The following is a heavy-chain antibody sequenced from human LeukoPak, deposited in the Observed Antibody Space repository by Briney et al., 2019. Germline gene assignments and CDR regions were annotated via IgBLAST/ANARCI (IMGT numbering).Heavy chain of an antibody. CDR2: IKSKTDGGTT. CDR3: TTGYCSSTSCYGGNY. J-gene: IGHJ4*02. D-gene: IGHD2-2*01. CDR1: GFTFSNAW. Sequence: PGGSLRLYCAASGFTFSNAWMSWVRQAPGKGLEWAGRIKSKTDGGTTDYAAPVKGRFTISRDDSENTLYLQMNSLKTEDTAMYYCTTGYCSSTSCYGGNYWGQGTLVTVSS. V-gene: IGHV3-15*01.